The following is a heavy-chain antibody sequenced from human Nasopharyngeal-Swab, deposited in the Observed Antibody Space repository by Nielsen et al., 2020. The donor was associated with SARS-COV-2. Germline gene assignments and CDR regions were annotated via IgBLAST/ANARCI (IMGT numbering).Heavy chain of an antibody. J-gene: IGHJ1*01. CDR1: GFTFDDYA. CDR2: ISWNSGSI. V-gene: IGHV3-9*01. Sequence: SLKLSCAASGFTFDDYAMHWVRQAPGKGLEWVSGISWNSGSIGYADSVKGRFTISRDNAKNSLYLQMNSLRAEDTALYYCAKGLSSWRLEGYFQHWGQGTLVTVSS. D-gene: IGHD6-13*01. CDR3: AKGLSSWRLEGYFQH.